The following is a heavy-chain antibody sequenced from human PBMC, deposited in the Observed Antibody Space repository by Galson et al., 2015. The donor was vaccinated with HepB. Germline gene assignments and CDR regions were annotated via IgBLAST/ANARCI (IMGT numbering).Heavy chain of an antibody. D-gene: IGHD1-26*01. J-gene: IGHJ4*02. Sequence: SVKVSCKVSGGSLSELSMHWVRQAPGKGLEWMGGFDPKDGETMYAQKFQGRVTMTEDTSTDTAYMELSSLRSEDTAVYYCATVGPTIWAFDYWGQGTLVTVSS. V-gene: IGHV1-24*01. CDR3: ATVGPTIWAFDY. CDR1: GGSLSELS. CDR2: FDPKDGET.